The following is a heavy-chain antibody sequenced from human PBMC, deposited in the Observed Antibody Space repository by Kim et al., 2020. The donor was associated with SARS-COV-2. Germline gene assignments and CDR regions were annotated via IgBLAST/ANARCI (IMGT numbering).Heavy chain of an antibody. J-gene: IGHJ4*02. CDR3: AKEGSRLRFLEWSHSHFDY. D-gene: IGHD3-3*01. CDR1: GFTFSSYA. Sequence: GGSLRLSCAASGFTFSSYAMSWVRQAPGKGLEWVSAISGSGGSTYYADSVKGRFTISRDNSKNTLYLQMNSLRAEDTAVYYCAKEGSRLRFLEWSHSHFDYWGQGTLVTVSS. CDR2: ISGSGGST. V-gene: IGHV3-23*01.